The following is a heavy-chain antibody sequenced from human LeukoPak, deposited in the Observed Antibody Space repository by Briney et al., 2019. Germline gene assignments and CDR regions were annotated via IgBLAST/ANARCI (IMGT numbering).Heavy chain of an antibody. D-gene: IGHD2-21*02. CDR3: ARDPGGGDFPFEY. J-gene: IGHJ4*02. V-gene: IGHV3-21*01. Sequence: PGGSLRLSCVASGSTFSTYSMDWVRQAPGKGLEWVSSISSSSSYIYYADSVKGRFTISRDNAKNSLYLQMNSLRAEDTAVYYCARDPGGGDFPFEYWGQGTPVTVSS. CDR1: GSTFSTYS. CDR2: ISSSSSYI.